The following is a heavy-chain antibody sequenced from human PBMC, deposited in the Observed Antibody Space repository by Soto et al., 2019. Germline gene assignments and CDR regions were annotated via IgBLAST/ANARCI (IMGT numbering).Heavy chain of an antibody. CDR2: ISYSGST. Sequence: PSETLSLTCTVSGGSINSYYWNWIRQPPGKGLEWIGYISYSGSTNYNPSLKSRVTISVDTSKKQFSLKLSSVTAADTAVYYCARDTYGDYTMNVWGQGTMVTVSS. CDR1: GGSINSYY. V-gene: IGHV4-59*01. D-gene: IGHD4-17*01. J-gene: IGHJ6*02. CDR3: ARDTYGDYTMNV.